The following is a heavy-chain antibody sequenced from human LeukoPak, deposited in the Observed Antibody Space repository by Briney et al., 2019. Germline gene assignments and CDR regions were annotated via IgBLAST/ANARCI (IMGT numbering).Heavy chain of an antibody. D-gene: IGHD6-13*01. CDR1: GGTFSSYA. V-gene: IGHV1-69*01. Sequence: SVKVSCKASGGTFSSYAISWVRQAPGRGLEWMGGIIPIFGTANYAQKFQGRVTITADESTSTAYMELSSLRSEDTAVYYCAVIAAAAATNFDYWGQGTLVTVSS. J-gene: IGHJ4*02. CDR2: IIPIFGTA. CDR3: AVIAAAAATNFDY.